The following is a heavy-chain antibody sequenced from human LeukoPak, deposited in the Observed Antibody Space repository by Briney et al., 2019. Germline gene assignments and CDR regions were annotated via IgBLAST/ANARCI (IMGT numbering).Heavy chain of an antibody. CDR2: ISSSSSYI. CDR3: ARVGWSTESYYFDY. D-gene: IGHD2-15*01. Sequence: GGSLRLSCAASGFTFSSYSMNWVRQAPGKGLEWVSSISSSSSYIYYADSVKGRFTISRDNAKNSLYLQMNSLRAEDTALYYCARVGWSTESYYFDYWGQGTLVTVSS. CDR1: GFTFSSYS. V-gene: IGHV3-21*04. J-gene: IGHJ4*02.